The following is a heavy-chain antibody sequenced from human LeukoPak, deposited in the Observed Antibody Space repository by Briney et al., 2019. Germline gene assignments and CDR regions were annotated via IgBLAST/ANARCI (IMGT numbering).Heavy chain of an antibody. CDR1: GMRFSDFY. CDR2: ISSNGNII. J-gene: IGHJ4*02. Sequence: GGSLRLSCAASGMRFSDFYMSWMRQAPGKGLEWISFISSNGNIIHYADSAKGRFTISRDNAKNSLYLHMDSLRVEDTATYYCAPGGRAYNFWGPGTAVTVSS. D-gene: IGHD1-14*01. V-gene: IGHV3-11*01. CDR3: APGGRAYNF.